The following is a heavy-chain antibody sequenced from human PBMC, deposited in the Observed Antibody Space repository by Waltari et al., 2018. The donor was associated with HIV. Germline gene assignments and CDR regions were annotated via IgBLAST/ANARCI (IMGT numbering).Heavy chain of an antibody. D-gene: IGHD6-13*01. J-gene: IGHJ4*02. V-gene: IGHV4-59*01. CDR1: GGSISNYY. CDR3: ARVDRYTSSGLDY. CDR2: IYYSGST. Sequence: QVQLQESGPGLVKPSETLSLICPVSGGSISNYYWPWLRQPPGKGLEWIGDIYYSGSTNYNPSLKSRVTISVDTSKNQFSLKVRSVTAADTAIYYCARVDRYTSSGLDYWGQGTLVNVSS.